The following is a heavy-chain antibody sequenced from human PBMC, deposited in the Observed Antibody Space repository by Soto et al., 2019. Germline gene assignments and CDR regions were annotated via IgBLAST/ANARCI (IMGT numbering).Heavy chain of an antibody. Sequence: QVQLVQSGAEVKKPGSSVKVSCKASGGTFSSYAISWVRQAPGQGLEWMGGIIPIFGTANYAQQFQGRVTITADESTSTAYMELSSLRSEDTAVYYCAREPYDSSGQTSDFGDYWGQGTLVTVSS. V-gene: IGHV1-69*01. CDR1: GGTFSSYA. CDR3: AREPYDSSGQTSDFGDY. CDR2: IIPIFGTA. D-gene: IGHD3-22*01. J-gene: IGHJ4*02.